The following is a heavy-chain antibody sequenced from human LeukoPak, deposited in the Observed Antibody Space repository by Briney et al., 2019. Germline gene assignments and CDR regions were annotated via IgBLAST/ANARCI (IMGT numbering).Heavy chain of an antibody. CDR2: ISYDGSNK. Sequence: PGGSLRLSCAASGFTFSSYAMHWVRQAPGKGLEWVAVISYDGSNKYYADSVKGRFTISRDNSKNTLYLQMNSLRAEDTAVYYCARSRPGRYYMDVWGKGTTVTVSS. J-gene: IGHJ6*03. V-gene: IGHV3-30*04. CDR1: GFTFSSYA. D-gene: IGHD1-26*01. CDR3: ARSRPGRYYMDV.